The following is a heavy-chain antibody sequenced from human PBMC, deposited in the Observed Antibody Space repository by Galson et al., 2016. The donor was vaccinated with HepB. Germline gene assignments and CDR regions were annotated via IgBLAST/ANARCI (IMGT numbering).Heavy chain of an antibody. Sequence: SLRLSCAASGFAFDSHGMHWVRQAPGKGLEWVALIWYSGKNKYYSDSVRGRFTISRDNSMKKVYLEMNSLRIEDTGLYYCAREAPRSSGWDNVYYHGMEGWGRGTTV. CDR3: AREAPRSSGWDNVYYHGMEG. CDR2: IWYSGKNK. D-gene: IGHD6-25*01. V-gene: IGHV3-33*01. CDR1: GFAFDSHG. J-gene: IGHJ6*02.